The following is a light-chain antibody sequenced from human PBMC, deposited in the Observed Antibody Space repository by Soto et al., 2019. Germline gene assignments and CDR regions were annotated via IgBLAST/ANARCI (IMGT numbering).Light chain of an antibody. CDR1: QSVGSY. CDR2: DTS. J-gene: IGKJ1*01. V-gene: IGKV3-11*01. CDR3: QQRSDWPPT. Sequence: IGFRLSSAPLPLSPGERATLSCRASQSVGSYLAWFQQTPGQAPRLLIYDTSNRATGIPARFSGSGSGTDFTLTISSLETEDFAVYYCQQRSDWPPTFGQGTKVDIK.